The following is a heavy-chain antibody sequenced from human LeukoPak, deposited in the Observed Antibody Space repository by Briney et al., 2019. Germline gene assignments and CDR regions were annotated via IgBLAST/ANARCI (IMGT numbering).Heavy chain of an antibody. Sequence: PSETLSLTCTVSGGSIGTHYCNWVRQPAGKGLEWIGRIYTSGSTNYNPSLKSRVTMSVDTSKNQFSLKLSSVTAADTAVYYSARDAGSMMTSLDYWGQGTLVTVSS. CDR2: IYTSGST. CDR1: GGSIGTHY. V-gene: IGHV4-4*07. J-gene: IGHJ4*02. CDR3: ARDAGSMMTSLDY. D-gene: IGHD3-22*01.